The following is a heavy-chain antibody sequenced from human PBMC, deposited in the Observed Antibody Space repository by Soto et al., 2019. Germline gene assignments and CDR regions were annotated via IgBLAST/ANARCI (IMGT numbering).Heavy chain of an antibody. V-gene: IGHV1-69*13. Sequence: GASVKVSCKASGGTFSSYAISWVRQAPGQGLEWMGGIIPIFGTANYAQKFQGRVTITADESTSTVYMELSSLRSEDTAVYYCARGGVSSSSASDYWGQGTLVTVSS. CDR3: ARGGVSSSSASDY. J-gene: IGHJ4*02. CDR2: IIPIFGTA. CDR1: GGTFSSYA. D-gene: IGHD6-6*01.